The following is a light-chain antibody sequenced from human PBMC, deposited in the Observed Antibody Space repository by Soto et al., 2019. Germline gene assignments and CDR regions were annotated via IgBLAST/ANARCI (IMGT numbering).Light chain of an antibody. J-gene: IGKJ4*01. Sequence: EIGLTQSPATLSLSQGARATLSCRASQSVSSYLAWYQQKPGQAPRLLIYDASNRATGIPARFSGSGSGTDFALTISSLEPEDFAVYYGQQRSNWPPELTFGGGTKVEIK. CDR3: QQRSNWPPELT. CDR2: DAS. V-gene: IGKV3-11*01. CDR1: QSVSSY.